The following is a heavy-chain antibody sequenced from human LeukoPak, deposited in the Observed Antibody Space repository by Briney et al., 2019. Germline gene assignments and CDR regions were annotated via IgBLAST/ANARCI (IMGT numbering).Heavy chain of an antibody. J-gene: IGHJ2*01. D-gene: IGHD2-15*01. CDR1: GYTFTNYW. CDR3: ARLACGASCYSPLGWEESWPYWYFDL. Sequence: GESLNIPCKSSGYTFTNYWIGRVRLLPGRGLEGMGFVYPSDSDARYSPSFQGQLTISADKSINTAYLQWSSLKASDTALYYCARLACGASCYSPLGWEESWPYWYFDLWGRGTLLTVSS. CDR2: VYPSDSDA. V-gene: IGHV5-51*01.